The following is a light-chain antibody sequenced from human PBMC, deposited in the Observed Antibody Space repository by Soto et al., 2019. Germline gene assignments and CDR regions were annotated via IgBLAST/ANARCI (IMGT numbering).Light chain of an antibody. CDR2: DVA. CDR1: SSDVGGYNY. J-gene: IGLJ1*01. Sequence: QSVLTQPRSVSGAPGQTVTISCTGTSSDVGGYNYVSWYQQHPGKAPKLMIYDVAKRPSGVPDRFSGSKSDNTASLTISGLQAEDESDYYSSSYAGSYTRVFGTGTKVTVL. CDR3: SSYAGSYTRV. V-gene: IGLV2-11*01.